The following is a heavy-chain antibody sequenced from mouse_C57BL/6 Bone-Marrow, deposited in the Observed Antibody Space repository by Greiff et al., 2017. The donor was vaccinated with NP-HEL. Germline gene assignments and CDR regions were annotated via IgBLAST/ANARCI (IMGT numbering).Heavy chain of an antibody. V-gene: IGHV14-4*01. Sequence: VQLQQSGAALVRPGASVKLSCTASGFNIKDDYMHWVKQRPEQGLEWIGWIDPENGDTEYASKFQGKATITADTSSNTAYLQLSSLTSEDTAVYYCTRYYYDYDVDYWGQGTTLTVSS. CDR2: IDPENGDT. CDR3: TRYYYDYDVDY. CDR1: GFNIKDDY. J-gene: IGHJ2*01. D-gene: IGHD2-4*01.